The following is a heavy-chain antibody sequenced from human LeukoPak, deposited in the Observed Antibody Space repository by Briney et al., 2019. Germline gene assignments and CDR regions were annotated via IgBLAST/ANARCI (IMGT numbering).Heavy chain of an antibody. CDR2: INPSGGST. CDR1: GYTFTSYY. CDR3: ARYRGEQLVSVNWFDP. V-gene: IGHV1-46*01. J-gene: IGHJ5*02. D-gene: IGHD6-13*01. Sequence: ASVKVSCKASGYTFTSYYMHWVRQAPGQGLEWMGIINPSGGSTSYAQKFQGRVTMTRDTSTSTVYMELSSLRSEDTAVYYCARYRGEQLVSVNWFDPWGQGTLVTVSS.